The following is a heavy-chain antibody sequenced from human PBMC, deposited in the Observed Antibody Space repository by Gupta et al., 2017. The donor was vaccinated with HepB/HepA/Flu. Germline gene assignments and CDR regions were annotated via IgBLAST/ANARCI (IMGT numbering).Heavy chain of an antibody. CDR2: ISASGGST. CDR1: GFTFSCYA. J-gene: IGHJ3*02. V-gene: IGHV3-23*01. Sequence: EVQLSESGGGLVQPGGSLRLSCAASGFTFSCYAMSWGRQAPGKGLEWVSGISASGGSTYSADSVKGRITISRDNSKNTLYLQMNSLGADDTAVYYCATEGVRVTKGPDAFDIWCQGTMVTVSS. CDR3: ATEGVRVTKGPDAFDI. D-gene: IGHD3-10*01.